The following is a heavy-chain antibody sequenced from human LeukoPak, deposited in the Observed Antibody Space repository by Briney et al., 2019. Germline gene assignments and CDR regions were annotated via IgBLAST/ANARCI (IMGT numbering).Heavy chain of an antibody. J-gene: IGHJ6*02. CDR3: ARRRVGARYYYYYGMDV. Sequence: SETLSLTCTVSGGSISSYYWSWIRQPPGKGLEWIGYIYYSGSTNYNPSLKSRVTISVDTSKNQFSLKLSSVTAADTAVYYCARRRVGARYYYYYGMDVWGQGTTVTVSS. D-gene: IGHD1-26*01. CDR2: IYYSGST. V-gene: IGHV4-59*08. CDR1: GGSISSYY.